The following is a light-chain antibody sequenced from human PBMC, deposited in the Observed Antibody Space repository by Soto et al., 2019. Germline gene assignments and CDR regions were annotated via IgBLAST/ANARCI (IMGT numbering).Light chain of an antibody. CDR3: SSYSSNRTLV. CDR2: EVS. V-gene: IGLV2-14*01. Sequence: QSVLTQPASVSGSPGQSITISCTGTRSDVGGYNYVSWYQQHPGKAPKLMIYEVSNRPSGVSHRFSGAKSGNPASLSISGLQGEDEADYYCSSYSSNRTLVFGRVPELTVL. CDR1: RSDVGGYNY. J-gene: IGLJ2*01.